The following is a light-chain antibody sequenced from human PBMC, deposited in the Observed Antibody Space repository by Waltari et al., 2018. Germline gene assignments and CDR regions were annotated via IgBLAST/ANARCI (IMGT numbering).Light chain of an antibody. J-gene: IGLJ1*01. CDR2: DVN. Sequence: QSSLTQPASVSGFLGQLVPISCAGSSSEIGTHHYVSWYQEHPGRAPKLIIYDVNKRASGVSARFAGSKSGNTASLTMSVLHAEDEAEYYCCSDTSRSTYVFATGTEVTVL. CDR3: CSDTSRSTYV. V-gene: IGLV2-14*01. CDR1: SSEIGTHHY.